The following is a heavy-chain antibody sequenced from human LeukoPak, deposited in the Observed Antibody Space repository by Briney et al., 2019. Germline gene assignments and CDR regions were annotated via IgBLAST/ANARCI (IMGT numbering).Heavy chain of an antibody. CDR2: ISSSGSTI. D-gene: IGHD6-19*01. J-gene: IGHJ3*02. V-gene: IGHV3-48*03. CDR3: AKDSTSAGAFDI. Sequence: PGGSLRLSCAASGFTFSSYEMNWVRQAPGKGLEWVSYISSSGSTIYYADSVKGRFTISRDNSKNTLYLQMNSLRAEDTAVYYCAKDSTSAGAFDIWGQGTMVTVSS. CDR1: GFTFSSYE.